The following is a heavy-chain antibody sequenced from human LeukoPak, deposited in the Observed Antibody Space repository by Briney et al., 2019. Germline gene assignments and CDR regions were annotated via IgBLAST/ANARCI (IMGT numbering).Heavy chain of an antibody. Sequence: SQTLSLTCAISGDSVSSNNAAWNWIRQSPSRGLEWLGRTYYRSKWYSVYAVSMKGRITIKPDTSKNQFSLQLSSVTAADTAVYYCARDQRLSQWDWFDPWGQGTLVTVSS. CDR1: GDSVSSNNAA. V-gene: IGHV6-1*01. CDR2: TYYRSKWYS. CDR3: ARDQRLSQWDWFDP. D-gene: IGHD6-19*01. J-gene: IGHJ5*02.